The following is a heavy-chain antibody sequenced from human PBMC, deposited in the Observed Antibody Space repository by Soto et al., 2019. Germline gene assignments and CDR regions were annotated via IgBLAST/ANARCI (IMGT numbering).Heavy chain of an antibody. J-gene: IGHJ3*02. D-gene: IGHD1-26*01. CDR1: GFTFSSYS. Sequence: PGGSLRLSCAASGFTFSSYSMNWVRQAPGKGLEWVSSISSSSSYIYYADSVKGRFTISRANAKNSLYLQMNSLRAEDTAVYYCARDLVGSIVGATTPAGAFDIWGQGSMVTVSS. CDR2: ISSSSSYI. V-gene: IGHV3-21*01. CDR3: ARDLVGSIVGATTPAGAFDI.